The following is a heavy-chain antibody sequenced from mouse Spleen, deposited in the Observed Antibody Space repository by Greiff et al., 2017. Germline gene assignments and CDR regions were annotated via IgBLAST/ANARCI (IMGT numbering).Heavy chain of an antibody. CDR2: IWGAGST. J-gene: IGHJ3*01. CDR3: AREGDSAKYAWFAY. V-gene: IGHV2-6-7*01. Sequence: VQLVESGPGLVAPSQCLSITCTVSGFSLTGSGVNWVRQPPGKGLEWLGLIWGAGSTDYYSALISRLSIIKDNSKSQDFKKMNSVQTEETARYDCAREGDSAKYAWFAYWGEGTLVTVSA. CDR1: GFSLTGSG. D-gene: IGHD3-3*01.